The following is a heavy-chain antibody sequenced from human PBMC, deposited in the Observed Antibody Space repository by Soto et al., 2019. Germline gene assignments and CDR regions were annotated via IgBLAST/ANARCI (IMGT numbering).Heavy chain of an antibody. CDR1: GSTYSSYR. J-gene: IGHJ5*02. V-gene: IGHV3-21*01. Sequence: GTLIRSCAASGSTYSSYRMNWVRQAPGKGLEWVSSISSSGSFTYYADSVRGRLTISRDNTKNSLYLQMNSLRADDTAVYYCERDANIERGGDWFDPWGQGTLVTVSS. CDR2: ISSSGSFT. CDR3: ERDANIERGGDWFDP. D-gene: IGHD5-12*01.